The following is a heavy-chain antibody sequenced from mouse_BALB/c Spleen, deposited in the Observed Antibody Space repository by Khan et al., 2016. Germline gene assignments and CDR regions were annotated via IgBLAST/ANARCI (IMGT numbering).Heavy chain of an antibody. CDR1: GFAFSRYD. CDR2: ISSGGDFT. J-gene: IGHJ1*01. Sequence: EVELVESGRGLVKPGGSLKLSCAASGFAFSRYDMSWVRQTPEKRLEWVAFISSGGDFTYYPDNLNGRFTISRDNSNNTLYLQMSSLRSDDTAIYYCTRHGLPHWYFDVWGAGTTVTGSS. D-gene: IGHD2-4*01. V-gene: IGHV5-12-1*01. CDR3: TRHGLPHWYFDV.